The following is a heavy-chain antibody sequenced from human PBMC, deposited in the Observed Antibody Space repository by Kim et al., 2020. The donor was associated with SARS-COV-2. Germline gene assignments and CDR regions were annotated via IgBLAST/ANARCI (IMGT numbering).Heavy chain of an antibody. CDR3: AIRDLGATELGNY. CDR2: ISGSGGNT. D-gene: IGHD1-26*01. J-gene: IGHJ4*02. CDR1: GFTFSTYA. V-gene: IGHV3-23*01. Sequence: GGSLRLSCAASGFTFSTYAMTWVRQAPRKGLEWVSGISGSGGNTYYADSVKGRFTISRDNSKSTLHLQMNSLRAEDTAVYYCAIRDLGATELGNYWGQGTLVTVSS.